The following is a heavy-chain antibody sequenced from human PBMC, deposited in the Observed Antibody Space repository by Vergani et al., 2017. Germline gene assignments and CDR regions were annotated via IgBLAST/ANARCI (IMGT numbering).Heavy chain of an antibody. V-gene: IGHV3-30*18. CDR3: AKRMVRGVITWFDP. D-gene: IGHD3-10*01. CDR1: GFTFSSYG. J-gene: IGHJ5*02. CDR2: ISYDGSNK. Sequence: QVQLVESGGGVVQPGRSLRLSSAASGFTFSSYGMHWVRQAPGKGLEWVAVISYDGSNKYYADSVKGRFTISRDNSKNTLYLQMNSLRAEDTAVYYCAKRMVRGVITWFDPWGQGTLVTVSS.